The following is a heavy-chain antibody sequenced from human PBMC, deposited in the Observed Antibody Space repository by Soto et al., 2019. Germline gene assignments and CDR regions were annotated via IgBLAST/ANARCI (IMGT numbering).Heavy chain of an antibody. CDR3: ARAGFWSGYSSHNAFDI. CDR1: WCSISRGGYY. Sequence: QGEVQEAGPGPVKPFPALSPTRTFPWCSISRGGYYLSLVRQPPRKGLGGVGYSYYSGSNYYHPSLKSRVTISVDTSKNQFSLKLSSVTAADTAVYYCARAGFWSGYSSHNAFDIWGQGTMVTVSS. D-gene: IGHD3-3*01. V-gene: IGHV4-31*03. CDR2: SYYSGSN. J-gene: IGHJ3*02.